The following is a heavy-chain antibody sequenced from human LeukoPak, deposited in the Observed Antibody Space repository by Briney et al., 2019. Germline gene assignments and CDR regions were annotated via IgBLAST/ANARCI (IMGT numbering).Heavy chain of an antibody. J-gene: IGHJ4*02. Sequence: GGSLRLSCAASGFTFSSYTMNWVRQAPGKGLEGVSYISSSSSTIYYADSVKGRFTISRDNAKNSLYLQMNSLRDEDTAVYYCARDPTGRGMMDDYWGQGTLVTVSS. CDR2: ISSSSSTI. CDR3: ARDPTGRGMMDDY. V-gene: IGHV3-48*02. D-gene: IGHD3-16*01. CDR1: GFTFSSYT.